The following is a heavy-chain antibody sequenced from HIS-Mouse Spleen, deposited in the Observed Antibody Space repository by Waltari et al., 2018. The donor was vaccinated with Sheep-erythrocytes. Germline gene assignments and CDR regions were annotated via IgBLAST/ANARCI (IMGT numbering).Heavy chain of an antibody. J-gene: IGHJ4*02. CDR1: GGSISSGGYY. CDR3: ARAHLAVTCSGGSCYEGY. Sequence: QVQLQESGPGLVKPSQTLSLTCTVSGGSISSGGYYWRWIRQHPGKGLEWIGYIYYIGRAYYNPTRKSRVTISVDTSKNQFSLKLSSVTAADTAVYYCARAHLAVTCSGGSCYEGYWGQGTLVTVSS. CDR2: IYYIGRA. D-gene: IGHD2-15*01. V-gene: IGHV4-31*03.